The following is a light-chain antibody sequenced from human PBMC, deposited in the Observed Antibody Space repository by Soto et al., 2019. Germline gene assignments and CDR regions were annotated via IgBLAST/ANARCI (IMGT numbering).Light chain of an antibody. J-gene: IGKJ3*01. CDR3: QQYGVSPLT. CDR2: GAF. V-gene: IGKV3-20*01. Sequence: EIVLTQSPGTLSLSPGETATVSCRATESLITKALAWYQQKPGQAPRLLIYGAFTRDAAIPDRFNGSGSGTDFALIISRLELEDSAVYYCQQYGVSPLTFGPGTKVEIK. CDR1: ESLITKA.